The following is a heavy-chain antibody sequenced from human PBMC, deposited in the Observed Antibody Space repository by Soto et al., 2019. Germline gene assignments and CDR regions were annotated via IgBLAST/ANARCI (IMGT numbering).Heavy chain of an antibody. CDR2: IKQDGSEK. Sequence: GSLRLSCAASGFTFSSYWMSWVRQAPGKGLEWVANIKQDGSEKYYVDSVKGRFTISRDNAKNSLYLQMNSLRAEDTAVYYCATDLPAARDYYYYYMDVWGKGTTVTVSS. V-gene: IGHV3-7*01. CDR3: ATDLPAARDYYYYYMDV. CDR1: GFTFSSYW. J-gene: IGHJ6*03. D-gene: IGHD2-2*01.